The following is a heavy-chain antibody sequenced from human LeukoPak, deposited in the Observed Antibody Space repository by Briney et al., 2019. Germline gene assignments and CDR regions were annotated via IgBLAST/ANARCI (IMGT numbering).Heavy chain of an antibody. Sequence: GSSLRLSCAASGFTFSSYGMHWVRQAPGKGLEWVAVISYDGSNKYYADSVKGRFTISRDNSKNTLYLQMNSLRAEDTAVYYCAKDQSAYYYYGMDVWGQGTTVTVSS. CDR3: AKDQSAYYYYGMDV. CDR2: ISYDGSNK. CDR1: GFTFSSYG. J-gene: IGHJ6*02. V-gene: IGHV3-30*18.